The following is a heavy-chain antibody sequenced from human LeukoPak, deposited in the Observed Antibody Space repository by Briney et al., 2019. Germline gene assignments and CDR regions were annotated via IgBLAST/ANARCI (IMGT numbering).Heavy chain of an antibody. CDR3: AKVVAYTVAAFDL. J-gene: IGHJ3*01. Sequence: GGSLRLSCAASGFRFRSFAMHWLRKATGKGLVGVAYMSCHGTTELYAESVKGRFTISRDNHKNTQYLQMNSLRPADTAIYYCAKVVAYTVAAFDLWGQGTMVTVSS. CDR1: GFRFRSFA. V-gene: IGHV3-30-3*01. CDR2: MSCHGTTE. D-gene: IGHD3-16*01.